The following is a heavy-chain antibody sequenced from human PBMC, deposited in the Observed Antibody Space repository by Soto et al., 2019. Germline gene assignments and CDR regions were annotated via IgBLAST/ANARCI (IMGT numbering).Heavy chain of an antibody. CDR2: ISVDSGDT. CDR1: GYTFSSYG. J-gene: IGHJ2*01. Sequence: QVQLVQSGAEVKKPGASVKVSCKASGYTFSSYGISWVRQAPGQGLEWMGWISVDSGDTNYAQNLQGRVTMTTDTSTSTAYMELRSLRSDDTAVYYCARDQIPYYDSSRAFDLWGRGTLVTVSS. D-gene: IGHD3-22*01. CDR3: ARDQIPYYDSSRAFDL. V-gene: IGHV1-18*01.